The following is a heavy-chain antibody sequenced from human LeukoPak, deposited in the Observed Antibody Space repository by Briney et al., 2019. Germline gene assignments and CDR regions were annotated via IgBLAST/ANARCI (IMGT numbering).Heavy chain of an antibody. V-gene: IGHV1-24*01. Sequence: GASVKVSCKVSGYTLTELSMHWVRQAPGKGLEWMGGFDPEDGETIYAQKFQGRVTMTEDTSTDTAYMELSSLRSEDTAVYYCATANLRGPRSGGQQPSSPFDYWGQGTLVTVSS. CDR1: GYTLTELS. CDR2: FDPEDGET. J-gene: IGHJ4*02. CDR3: ATANLRGPRSGGQQPSSPFDY. D-gene: IGHD6-13*01.